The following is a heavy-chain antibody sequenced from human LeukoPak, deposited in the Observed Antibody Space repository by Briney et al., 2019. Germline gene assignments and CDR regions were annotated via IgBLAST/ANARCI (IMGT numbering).Heavy chain of an antibody. D-gene: IGHD3-22*01. CDR2: ISWNSGSI. Sequence: PGGSLRLSCAASGFTFDDYAMHWVRQAPGKGLEWVSGISWNSGSIGYADSVKGRFTISRDNAKNSLYLQMNSLRAEDTALYYCAKGRYYYDSSGYSGYWGQGTLVTVSS. CDR1: GFTFDDYA. J-gene: IGHJ4*02. CDR3: AKGRYYYDSSGYSGY. V-gene: IGHV3-9*01.